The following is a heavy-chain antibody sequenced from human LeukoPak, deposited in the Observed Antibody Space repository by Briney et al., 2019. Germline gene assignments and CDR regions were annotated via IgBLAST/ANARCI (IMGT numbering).Heavy chain of an antibody. CDR3: ARGRGDYWGNYFDY. V-gene: IGHV3-30-3*01. Sequence: QPGGSLRLSFAASGFTFSSYAMHWVRQAPGKGLEWVAVISYDGSNKYYADSVKGRFTISRDNSKNTLYLQMNSLRAEDTAVYYCARGRGDYWGNYFDYWGQGTLVTVSS. J-gene: IGHJ4*02. CDR2: ISYDGSNK. CDR1: GFTFSSYA. D-gene: IGHD4-23*01.